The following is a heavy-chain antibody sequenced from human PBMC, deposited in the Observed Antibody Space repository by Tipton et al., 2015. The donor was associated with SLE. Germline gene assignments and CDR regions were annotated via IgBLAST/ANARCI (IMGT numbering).Heavy chain of an antibody. V-gene: IGHV1-18*01. D-gene: IGHD6-13*01. CDR3: ARRRIAAAGTPVFDY. CDR2: ISVYNGNT. CDR1: GYTFTSYG. Sequence: QLVQSGAEVKKPGASVKVSCKASGYTFTSYGISWVRQAPGQGLEWMGWISVYNGNTNYAQKLQGRVTMTTDTSTSTAYMELSSLRSEDTAVYYCARRRIAAAGTPVFDYWGQGTLVTVSS. J-gene: IGHJ4*02.